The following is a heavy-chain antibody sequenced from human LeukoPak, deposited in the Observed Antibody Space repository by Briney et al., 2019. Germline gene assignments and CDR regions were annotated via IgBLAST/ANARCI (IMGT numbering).Heavy chain of an antibody. CDR1: GFTFRNHW. J-gene: IGHJ5*02. Sequence: PGGSLRLSCAASGFTFRNHWMHWVRQAPGKGLVWVSHINGEESSTSYADAVKGRFTLSRDNAKNTLYLQTNSLRVEDTAMYYCTRNPDGRNWFDPWGQGTLVTVSS. D-gene: IGHD1-14*01. CDR3: TRNPDGRNWFDP. V-gene: IGHV3-74*01. CDR2: INGEESST.